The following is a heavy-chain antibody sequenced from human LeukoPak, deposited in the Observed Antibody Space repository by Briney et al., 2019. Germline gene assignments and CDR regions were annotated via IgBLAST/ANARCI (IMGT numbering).Heavy chain of an antibody. Sequence: GGSLRLSCAASGFTFSDYHMYWIRQAPGKGLEWVSCISGSGGTITYADSVKGRFAISRDNAKNSLFLQMNSLRVEDTAVYYCAREVLYYSNSGGSPYFDCWGQGTLVTVPS. CDR2: ISGSGGTI. CDR3: AREVLYYSNSGGSPYFDC. J-gene: IGHJ4*02. D-gene: IGHD3-10*01. V-gene: IGHV3-11*04. CDR1: GFTFSDYH.